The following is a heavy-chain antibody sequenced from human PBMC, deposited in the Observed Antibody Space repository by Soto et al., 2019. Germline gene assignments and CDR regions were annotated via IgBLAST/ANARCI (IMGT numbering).Heavy chain of an antibody. V-gene: IGHV1-8*01. D-gene: IGHD6-19*01. CDR3: ARGLYYSYSSGRRDMHDAFDI. J-gene: IGHJ3*02. CDR2: MNPNSGNT. Sequence: ASVKVSCKASGYTFTSYDINWVRQATGQGLEWMGWMNPNSGNTGYAQKFQGRVTMTRNTSISTAYMELSSLRSEDTAVYYCARGLYYSYSSGRRDMHDAFDIWGQGTMVTVSS. CDR1: GYTFTSYD.